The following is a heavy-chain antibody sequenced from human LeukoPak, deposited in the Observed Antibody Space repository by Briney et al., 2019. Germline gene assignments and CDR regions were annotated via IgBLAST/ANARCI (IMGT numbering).Heavy chain of an antibody. V-gene: IGHV3-30-3*01. CDR3: ARGGTYYYDSCGYY. Sequence: GRSLRLSCAASGFTFSSYAMHRVRQAPGKGLEWVAVISYAGSNQYYADSVKGRFTISRDNSKNTLYLQMISLRPEDTAVYYCARGGTYYYDSCGYYWGQGTLVTVSS. CDR2: ISYAGSNQ. D-gene: IGHD3-22*01. CDR1: GFTFSSYA. J-gene: IGHJ4*02.